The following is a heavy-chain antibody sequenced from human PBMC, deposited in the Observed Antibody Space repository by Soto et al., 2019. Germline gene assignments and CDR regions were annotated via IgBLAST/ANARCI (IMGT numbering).Heavy chain of an antibody. D-gene: IGHD3-10*01. Sequence: QVQLVQSGAEVKKPGSSVKVSCKAAGGTVSSYTISWVRQAPGQGLEWMGRIIPILGIANYAQKFQGSVTITAAKSTSTAYLELSSLRSEDTAVYYCWCYYGSWSSYHLDSWGQGTLVTVSS. CDR2: IIPILGIA. J-gene: IGHJ4*02. CDR1: GGTVSSYT. V-gene: IGHV1-69*02. CDR3: WCYYGSWSSYHLDS.